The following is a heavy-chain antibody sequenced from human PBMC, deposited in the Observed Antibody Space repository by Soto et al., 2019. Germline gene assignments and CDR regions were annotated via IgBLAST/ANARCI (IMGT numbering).Heavy chain of an antibody. CDR3: ARGQLKRQLVHSEWFDP. CDR1: GYTFTSYD. J-gene: IGHJ5*02. D-gene: IGHD6-13*01. V-gene: IGHV1-8*01. CDR2: MNPNSGNT. Sequence: ASVKVSCKASGYTFTSYDINWVRQATGQGLEWMGWMNPNSGNTGYAQKFQGRVTMTRNTSISTAYMELSSLRSEDTAVYYCARGQLKRQLVHSEWFDPWGQGTLVTVSS.